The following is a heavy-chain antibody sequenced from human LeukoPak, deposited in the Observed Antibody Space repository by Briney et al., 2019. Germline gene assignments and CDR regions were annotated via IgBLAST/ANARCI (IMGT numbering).Heavy chain of an antibody. D-gene: IGHD6-6*01. J-gene: IGHJ4*02. V-gene: IGHV3-21*01. CDR1: GFTFSSYS. CDR2: ISSSSIYT. CDR3: ARQGPHSSSFYFDY. Sequence: PGGSLRLSCAASGFTFSSYSMNWVRQAPGKGLEWVSSISSSSIYTYYADSVKGRFTISRDNAKNSLYLQMNSLRAEDTAVYYCARQGPHSSSFYFDYWGQGTLVTVSS.